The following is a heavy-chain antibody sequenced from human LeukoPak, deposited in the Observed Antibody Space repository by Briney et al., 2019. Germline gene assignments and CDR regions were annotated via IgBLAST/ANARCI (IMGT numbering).Heavy chain of an antibody. CDR1: GFTFSTHE. J-gene: IGHJ3*02. Sequence: VGSLRLSCAASGFTFSTHEMNWVRQAPGKGLEWVSYISSSGITMYYADSVKGRFTISRDNAKKSLYLQMNSLRAEDTAVYYCARGSSGDAFDIWGQGTMVTVSS. V-gene: IGHV3-48*03. CDR3: ARGSSGDAFDI. CDR2: ISSSGITM. D-gene: IGHD3-10*01.